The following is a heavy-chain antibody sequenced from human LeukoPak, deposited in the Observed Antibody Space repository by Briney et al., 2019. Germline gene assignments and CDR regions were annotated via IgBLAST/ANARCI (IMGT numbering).Heavy chain of an antibody. D-gene: IGHD3-22*01. J-gene: IGHJ4*02. CDR2: FYYSGST. Sequence: SETLSLTCTVSGGSISSYCWSWIRQPPGKGLEWIGYFYYSGSTNYNPSLKSRVTISVDTSKNQFSLKLSSVTAADTAVYYCARGIDSSGYYYLDYWGQGTLVTVSS. CDR3: ARGIDSSGYYYLDY. V-gene: IGHV4-59*01. CDR1: GGSISSYC.